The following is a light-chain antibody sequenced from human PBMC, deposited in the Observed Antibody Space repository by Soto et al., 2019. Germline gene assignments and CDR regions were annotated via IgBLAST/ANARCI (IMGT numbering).Light chain of an antibody. J-gene: IGKJ2*01. CDR3: QHYGSSPRYT. CDR2: AAS. Sequence: EIVLTQSPGTLSLSPGERTTLSCRVSQSVISSYLAWYQQKPGQAPRLLIYAASSRATGIPDRFSGSGSGTDFTLTISRLEPEDFAVYYCQHYGSSPRYTFGQGTKLEIK. CDR1: QSVISSY. V-gene: IGKV3-20*01.